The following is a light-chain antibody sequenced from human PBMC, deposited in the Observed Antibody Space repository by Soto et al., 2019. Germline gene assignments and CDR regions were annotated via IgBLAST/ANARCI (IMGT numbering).Light chain of an antibody. CDR2: GAS. CDR1: QDISSW. J-gene: IGKJ2*01. V-gene: IGKV1-12*01. Sequence: DIQMTQSPSSVSASVGDRVTITCRASQDISSWLVWYQQKPGTAPKLLISGASTLQSGVPSRFSGSGSGTDFTLTISSLQPDDFATYYCQQIKTYPRTFGQGTKLEIK. CDR3: QQIKTYPRT.